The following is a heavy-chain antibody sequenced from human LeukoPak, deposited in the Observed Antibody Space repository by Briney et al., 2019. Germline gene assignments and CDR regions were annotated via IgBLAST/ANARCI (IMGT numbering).Heavy chain of an antibody. J-gene: IGHJ4*02. CDR3: AKGASGPDD. D-gene: IGHD1-26*01. CDR1: GFTFTTYD. Sequence: GSLRLSCAASGFTFTTYDMTWVRQAPGKGLEWVSSISPSGSTTYYADPVKGRFTISRDNSKNTLYLQMNSLRAEDTAIYYCAKGASGPDDWGQGTLVTVSS. CDR2: ISPSGSTT. V-gene: IGHV3-23*01.